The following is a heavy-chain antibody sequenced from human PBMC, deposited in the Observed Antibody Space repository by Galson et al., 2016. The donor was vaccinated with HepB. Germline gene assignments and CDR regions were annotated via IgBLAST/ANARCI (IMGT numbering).Heavy chain of an antibody. CDR3: AREAWQWLVKNSFDL. CDR2: IYVSGTT. V-gene: IGHV4-61*09. J-gene: IGHJ3*01. CDR1: GRSIGSFVNY. Sequence: LSLTCTVSGRSIGSFVNYWRWIRQPAGEAVEGIGHIYVSGTTHNNPSLTRRLAISVDTSQNQIPLRPSSVTAADPALYFCAREAWQWLVKNSFDLWGQGTMVTVSS. D-gene: IGHD6-19*01.